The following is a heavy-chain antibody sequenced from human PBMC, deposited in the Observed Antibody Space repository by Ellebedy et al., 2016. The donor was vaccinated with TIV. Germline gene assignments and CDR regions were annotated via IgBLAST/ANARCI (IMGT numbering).Heavy chain of an antibody. CDR1: GFTFDDYA. D-gene: IGHD4-17*01. J-gene: IGHJ1*01. Sequence: GGSLRLSCAASGFTFDDYAMHWVRQAPGKGLEWVSGISWNSGSIGYVDSVKGRFTISRDNAKNSLYLQMNSLRAEDTAVYYCARALDYGDYPHLAGEYFQHWGQGTLVTVSS. V-gene: IGHV3-9*01. CDR2: ISWNSGSI. CDR3: ARALDYGDYPHLAGEYFQH.